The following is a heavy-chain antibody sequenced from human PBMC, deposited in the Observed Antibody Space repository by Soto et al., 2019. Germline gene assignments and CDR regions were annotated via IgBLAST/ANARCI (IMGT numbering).Heavy chain of an antibody. CDR3: AREVVRGVQFDY. D-gene: IGHD3-10*01. CDR1: GYTFTTYV. J-gene: IGHJ4*02. CDR2: VNADTGIT. Sequence: QVQLVQSGAEVKKPGASVKVSCKTSGYTFTTYVIHWVRQAPGQRLEWMAWVNADTGITKSSQEFRDRVTFTRDTSTNTVYMEMTRLRFEDTAIYYCAREVVRGVQFDYWGQGTLVTVSS. V-gene: IGHV1-3*01.